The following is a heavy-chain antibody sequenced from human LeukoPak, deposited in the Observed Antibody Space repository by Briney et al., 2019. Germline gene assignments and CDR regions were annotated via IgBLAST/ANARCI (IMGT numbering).Heavy chain of an antibody. J-gene: IGHJ4*02. V-gene: IGHV4-34*01. D-gene: IGHD1-26*01. CDR3: ARVSGSYYVMGGPYDY. CDR2: INHSGST. CDR1: GGSFSGYY. Sequence: SETLSLTCAVYGGSFSGYYWSWIRQPPGKGLEWIGEINHSGSTNYNPSLKSRVTISVDTSKNQFSLKLGSVTAADTAVYYCARVSGSYYVMGGPYDYWGQGTLVTVSS.